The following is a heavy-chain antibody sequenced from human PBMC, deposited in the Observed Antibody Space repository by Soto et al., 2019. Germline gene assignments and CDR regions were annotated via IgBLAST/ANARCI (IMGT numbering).Heavy chain of an antibody. CDR1: GYTFTSYG. J-gene: IGHJ6*02. D-gene: IGHD3-3*01. V-gene: IGHV1-18*01. Sequence: ASVKVSCKASGYTFTSYGISWVRQAPGQGLEWMGWISAYNGNTNYAQKLQGRVTMTTDTSTSTAYMELRSLRSDDTAVYYCATDLYDFWSGYYYYYYGMDVWGQGTTVTVSS. CDR3: ATDLYDFWSGYYYYYYGMDV. CDR2: ISAYNGNT.